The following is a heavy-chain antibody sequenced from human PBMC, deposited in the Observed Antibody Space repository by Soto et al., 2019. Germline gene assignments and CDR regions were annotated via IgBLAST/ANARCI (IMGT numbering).Heavy chain of an antibody. CDR2: IYNSGST. J-gene: IGHJ4*02. CDR1: GGSISGYC. V-gene: IGHV4-59*08. Sequence: SETKSLTRTVSGGSISGYCWSWLRKPPGKGLEWIGYIYNSGSTNYNPSLKSRVTISIDTSKNQFSLRLSSVTAADTAVYYCARQVATINSYVDYWGQGTLVTVSS. CDR3: ARQVATINSYVDY. D-gene: IGHD5-12*01.